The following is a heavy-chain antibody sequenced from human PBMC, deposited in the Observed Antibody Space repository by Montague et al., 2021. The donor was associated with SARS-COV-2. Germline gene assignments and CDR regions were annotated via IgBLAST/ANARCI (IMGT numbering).Heavy chain of an antibody. CDR1: GFTFNTYA. V-gene: IGHV3-30*04. Sequence: SLRLSCATSGFTFNTYALHWVRQTPGKGLEWVAVISYDGTKTYYAASVKGRFTISRDTSKNTVYLQMNSLRVEDTALYYCARERALRYYYGSGIEFWGLGTLVTVSS. D-gene: IGHD3-10*01. J-gene: IGHJ4*02. CDR3: ARERALRYYYGSGIEF. CDR2: ISYDGTKT.